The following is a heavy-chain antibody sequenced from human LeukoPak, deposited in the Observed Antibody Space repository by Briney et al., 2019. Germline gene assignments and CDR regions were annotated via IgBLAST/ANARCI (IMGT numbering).Heavy chain of an antibody. Sequence: GGSLRLSCAASGFTFSDYYMSWIRQAPGKGLEWVSYISSSGSTMYYADSVKGRFTISRDNAKNSLYLQMNSLRAEDTAVYYCARLDRGYYDFWSGYYPHYYYGMDVWGQGTTVTVSS. CDR1: GFTFSDYY. CDR2: ISSSGSTM. CDR3: ARLDRGYYDFWSGYYPHYYYGMDV. D-gene: IGHD3-3*01. J-gene: IGHJ6*02. V-gene: IGHV3-11*01.